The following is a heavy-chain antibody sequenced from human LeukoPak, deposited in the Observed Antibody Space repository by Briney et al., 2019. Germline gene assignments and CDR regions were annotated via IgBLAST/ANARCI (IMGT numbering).Heavy chain of an antibody. J-gene: IGHJ4*02. D-gene: IGHD3-10*01. CDR3: ARTGIDYYGSGSHYSYFDY. V-gene: IGHV4-4*07. CDR2: IYTSGST. Sequence: PSETLSLTCTVSGGSISSYYWSWIRQPAGKGLEWLGRIYTSGSTNYNPSLKSRVTMSVDTSKNQFSLKLSSVTAADTAVYYCARTGIDYYGSGSHYSYFDYWGQGTLVTVSS. CDR1: GGSISSYY.